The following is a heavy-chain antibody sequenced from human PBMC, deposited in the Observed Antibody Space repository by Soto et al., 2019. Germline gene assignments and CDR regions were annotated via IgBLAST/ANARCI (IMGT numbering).Heavy chain of an antibody. CDR2: TYYRSKWYN. CDR1: GDSVSSNSAA. Sequence: PSQTLSLTCVISGDSVSSNSAAWNWIRQSPSRGLEWLGRTYYRSKWYNDYAVSVKSRITINPDTSKNQFSLQLNSVTPEDTAVYYCARGKIAAAGNSYGMDVWGQGTTVTVSS. CDR3: ARGKIAAAGNSYGMDV. D-gene: IGHD6-13*01. V-gene: IGHV6-1*01. J-gene: IGHJ6*02.